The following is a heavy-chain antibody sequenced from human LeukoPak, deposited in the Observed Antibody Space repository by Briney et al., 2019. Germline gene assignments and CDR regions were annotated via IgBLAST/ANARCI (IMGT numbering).Heavy chain of an antibody. CDR3: ARDLNGGNDY. V-gene: IGHV1-18*04. J-gene: IGHJ4*02. D-gene: IGHD4-23*01. CDR1: GYTFTGYY. Sequence: ASVKVSCKASGYTFTGYYMHWVRQAPGQGLEWMGWISAYNGNTNYAQKLQGRVTMTTDTSTSTAYMELRSLRSDDTAVYYCARDLNGGNDYWGQGTLVTVSS. CDR2: ISAYNGNT.